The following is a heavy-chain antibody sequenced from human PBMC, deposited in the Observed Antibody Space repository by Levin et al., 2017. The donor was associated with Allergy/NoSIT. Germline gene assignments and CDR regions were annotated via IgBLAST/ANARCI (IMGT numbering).Heavy chain of an antibody. J-gene: IGHJ2*01. CDR1: GYTFTGYY. V-gene: IGHV1-2*02. D-gene: IGHD2-2*01. CDR3: ARGWRYCSSTSCYAKSWYFDL. Sequence: ASVKVSCKASGYTFTGYYMHWVRQAPGQGLEWMGWINPNSGGTNYAQKFQGRVTMTRDTSISTAYMELSRLRSDDTAVYYCARGWRYCSSTSCYAKSWYFDLWGRGTLVTVSS. CDR2: INPNSGGT.